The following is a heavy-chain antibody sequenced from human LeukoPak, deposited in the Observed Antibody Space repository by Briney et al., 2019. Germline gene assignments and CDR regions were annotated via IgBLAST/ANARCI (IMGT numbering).Heavy chain of an antibody. V-gene: IGHV4-34*01. J-gene: IGHJ3*02. CDR3: ARDLVTVTKGFDI. CDR1: GGSFSDYS. CDR2: INHSGGT. D-gene: IGHD4-17*01. Sequence: SETLSLTCAVYGGSFSDYSWSWIRQPPGKGLEWIGEINHSGGTNNNPSLKSRVIMSVDTSKNQFSLKPSSVTAADTAVYYCARDLVTVTKGFDIWGQGTMVSVSS.